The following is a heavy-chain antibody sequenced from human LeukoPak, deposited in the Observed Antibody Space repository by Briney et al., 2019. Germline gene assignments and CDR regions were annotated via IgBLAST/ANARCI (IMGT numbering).Heavy chain of an antibody. D-gene: IGHD1-26*01. J-gene: IGHJ4*02. CDR2: ISASGGST. V-gene: IGHV3-23*01. Sequence: GGSLRLSCGASGFTFSSYAMSWVRQTPGKGLEWVSRISASGGSTYYGDSVKGRFTISRDNAKKSLYLQMNSLRVEDTGVYYCASWGEGALDNWGQGTLVTVSS. CDR1: GFTFSSYA. CDR3: ASWGEGALDN.